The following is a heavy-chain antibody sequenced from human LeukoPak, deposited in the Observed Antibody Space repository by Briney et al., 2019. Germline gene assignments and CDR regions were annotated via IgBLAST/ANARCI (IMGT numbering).Heavy chain of an antibody. CDR3: ARGDYDFWSGYPIYYFDY. Sequence: CKASGYTFSGYYMHWVRQAPGQGLEWMGWINPNSGGTNYAQKFQGRVTITRDTSISTAYMELSRLRSDDTAVYYCARGDYDFWSGYPIYYFDYWGQGTLVTVSS. D-gene: IGHD3-3*01. CDR2: INPNSGGT. J-gene: IGHJ4*02. V-gene: IGHV1-2*02. CDR1: GYTFSGYY.